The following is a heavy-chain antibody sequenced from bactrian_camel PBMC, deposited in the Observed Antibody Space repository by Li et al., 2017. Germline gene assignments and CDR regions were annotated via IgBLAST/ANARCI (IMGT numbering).Heavy chain of an antibody. CDR3: ATDFSGGSFMCHTSRPFDD. J-gene: IGHJ4*01. Sequence: HVQLVESGGGSVQAGGSLTLSCAASGYTYCTSDMRWYRQAPGKEREFVSAIDSGGSTTYADSVKGRFTVSYDSAKTTMYLQMNDLKPEDTAMYYCATDFSGGSFMCHTSRPFDDWGQGTQVTVS. D-gene: IGHD6*01. V-gene: IGHV3S53*01. CDR2: IDSGGST. CDR1: GYTYCTSD.